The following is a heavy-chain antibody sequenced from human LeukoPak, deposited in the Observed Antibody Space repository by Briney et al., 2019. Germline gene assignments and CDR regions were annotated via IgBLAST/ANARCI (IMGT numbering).Heavy chain of an antibody. J-gene: IGHJ4*02. CDR2: ISWNSGSI. Sequence: SLRLSCAASGFTFDDYAMHWVRQAPGKGLEWVSGISWNSGSIGYADSVKGRFTISRDSAKNSLYLQMNSLRAEDTALYYCAKDMEQLVFDYWGQGTLVTVSS. CDR3: AKDMEQLVFDY. CDR1: GFTFDDYA. V-gene: IGHV3-9*01. D-gene: IGHD6-13*01.